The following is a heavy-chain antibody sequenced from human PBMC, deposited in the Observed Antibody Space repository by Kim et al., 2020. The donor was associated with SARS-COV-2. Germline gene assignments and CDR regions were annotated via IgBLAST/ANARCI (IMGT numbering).Heavy chain of an antibody. V-gene: IGHV3-48*02. CDR3: ARESSIAAAGRFDY. D-gene: IGHD6-13*01. J-gene: IGHJ4*02. Sequence: ADSVKGRFTISRDNAKNSLYLQMNSLGDEDTAVYYCARESSIAAAGRFDYWGQGTLVTVSS.